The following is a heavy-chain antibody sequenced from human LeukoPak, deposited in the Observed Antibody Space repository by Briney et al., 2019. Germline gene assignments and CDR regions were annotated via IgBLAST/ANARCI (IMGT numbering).Heavy chain of an antibody. CDR2: IGNTGSTI. CDR1: GFTFRDYE. Sequence: PGGSLRLSCEASGFTFRDYEMNLVRQAPGKGLEWVSYIGNTGSTIYYADSVKGRFTISRDNAKNSLFLQMNSLRAEDTVVYYCARADMAVVPVFDYWGQGTLVTVFS. CDR3: ARADMAVVPVFDY. J-gene: IGHJ4*02. V-gene: IGHV3-48*03. D-gene: IGHD6-19*01.